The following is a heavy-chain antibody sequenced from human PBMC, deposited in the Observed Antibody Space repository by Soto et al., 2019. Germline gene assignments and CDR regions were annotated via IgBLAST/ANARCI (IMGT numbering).Heavy chain of an antibody. Sequence: VGSLRHSCAASGLSFRGYAMHWVRQATGKGLEWVAVISHDGGIKYYGDSVKGRFTISRDNSKNTLDLQMNSLRTEDTAVYYCARDLRFVVVVARKGSYYYGIDAWGQGTTVTVSS. CDR2: ISHDGGIK. J-gene: IGHJ6*02. CDR3: ARDLRFVVVVARKGSYYYGIDA. CDR1: GLSFRGYA. V-gene: IGHV3-30*04. D-gene: IGHD2-15*01.